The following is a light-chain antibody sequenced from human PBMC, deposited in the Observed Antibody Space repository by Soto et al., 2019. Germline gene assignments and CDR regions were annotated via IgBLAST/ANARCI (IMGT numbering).Light chain of an antibody. CDR3: LQDYNSPPT. CDR2: GAS. V-gene: IGKV3-20*01. J-gene: IGKJ1*01. CDR1: QSVSNNY. Sequence: EIVLTQSPGTLSLSPGERATLSCRASQSVSNNYLAWCQQKPGQTFRLLIYGASSRATGIPDRFSGSGSGTDFTLTISSLQPEDCATYYCLQDYNSPPTFGPGTKVDIK.